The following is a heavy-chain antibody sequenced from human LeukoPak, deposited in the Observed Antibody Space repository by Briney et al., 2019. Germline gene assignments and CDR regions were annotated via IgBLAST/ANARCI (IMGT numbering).Heavy chain of an antibody. CDR1: GGSFSGYY. D-gene: IGHD5-12*01. CDR3: ARGYSGYDPFDY. J-gene: IGHJ4*02. CDR2: INHSGST. Sequence: SETLSLTCAVYGGSFSGYYWSWIRQPPGKGLEWIGEINHSGSTNYNPSLKSRVTISVDTSKNQFSLKLSSVTAADTAVYYCARGYSGYDPFDYWGQGTLVTVSS. V-gene: IGHV4-34*01.